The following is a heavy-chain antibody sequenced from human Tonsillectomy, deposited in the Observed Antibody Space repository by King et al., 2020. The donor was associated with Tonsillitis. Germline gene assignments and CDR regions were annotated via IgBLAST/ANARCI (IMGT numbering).Heavy chain of an antibody. CDR3: ARSDYGGNPYYFDY. D-gene: IGHD4-23*01. J-gene: IGHJ4*02. V-gene: IGHV4-30-2*01. CDR1: GGSISSGGYS. CDR2: IYHSGST. Sequence: LQLQESGSGLVKPSQTLSLTCAVSGGSISSGGYSWSWIRQPPGKGLELIGYIYHSGSTYYNPSLKSRVTISVDRSKNQFSLKLSSVTAADTAVYYCARSDYGGNPYYFDYWGQGTLVTVSS.